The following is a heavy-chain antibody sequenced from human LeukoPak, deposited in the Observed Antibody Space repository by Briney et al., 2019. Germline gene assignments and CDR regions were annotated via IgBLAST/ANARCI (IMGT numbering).Heavy chain of an antibody. Sequence: SVKVSCKASGGTFSSYAISWVRQAPGQGLKWMGGIIPIFGTANYAQKFQGRVTITTDESTSTAYMELSSLRSEDTAVYYCARARIFGVVIEPAFDYWGQGTLVTVSS. CDR3: ARARIFGVVIEPAFDY. CDR1: GGTFSSYA. V-gene: IGHV1-69*05. J-gene: IGHJ4*02. CDR2: IIPIFGTA. D-gene: IGHD3-3*01.